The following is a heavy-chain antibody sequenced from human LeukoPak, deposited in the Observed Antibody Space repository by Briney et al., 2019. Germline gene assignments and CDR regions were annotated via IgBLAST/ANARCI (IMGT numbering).Heavy chain of an antibody. D-gene: IGHD3-10*01. CDR1: GYDFTTYW. CDR2: IYPGDSDT. CDR3: ARTIMVRGVTRFDY. Sequence: GESLKISCKGSGYDFTTYWIGWVRQMPGKGLEWMGTIYPGDSDTRYSPSLQGQVTISVDKSINTAYLQWSGLKASDTAMYYCARTIMVRGVTRFDYWGQGTLVTVSS. J-gene: IGHJ4*02. V-gene: IGHV5-51*01.